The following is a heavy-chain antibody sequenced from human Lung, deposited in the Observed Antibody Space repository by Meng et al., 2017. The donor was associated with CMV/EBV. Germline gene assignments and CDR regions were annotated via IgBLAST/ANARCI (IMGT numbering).Heavy chain of an antibody. V-gene: IGHV3-48*04. Sequence: GGSLRLXCAASGFTFSSYSMNWVRQAPGKGLEWVSYISSSSSTIYYADSVKGRFTISRDNAKNSLYLQMNSLRAEDTAVYYCARAHYDYVWGSSLYYFDYXGQEXLVTVSS. CDR1: GFTFSSYS. CDR3: ARAHYDYVWGSSLYYFDY. D-gene: IGHD3-16*01. J-gene: IGHJ4*02. CDR2: ISSSSSTI.